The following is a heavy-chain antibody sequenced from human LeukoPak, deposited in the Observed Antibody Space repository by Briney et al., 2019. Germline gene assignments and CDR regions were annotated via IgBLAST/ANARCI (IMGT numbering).Heavy chain of an antibody. CDR2: IKSSGDGGTT. Sequence: GGSLRLSCTASRVILRRHWMSWVRQAPGKGLEWVGRIKSSGDGGTTDYTAPVKGRFTISRDDSRNTVFLQMNTLKTEDTAVYYCTTDGGYWGQGTLVTVSS. CDR1: RVILRRHW. J-gene: IGHJ4*02. V-gene: IGHV3-15*01. D-gene: IGHD2-15*01. CDR3: TTDGGY.